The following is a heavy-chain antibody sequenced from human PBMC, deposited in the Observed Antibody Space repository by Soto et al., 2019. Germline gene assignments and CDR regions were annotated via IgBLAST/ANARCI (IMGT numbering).Heavy chain of an antibody. J-gene: IGHJ4*02. CDR1: GFTFSSYS. CDR3: AKDLFGIYGYFDY. Sequence: EVQLVESGGGLVQPGGSLRLSCAASGFTFSSYSMNWVRQAPGKGLEWVSYISSSSSTIYYADSVKGRFTISRDNAKNAGCLQMNSLRAEDTAVYYCAKDLFGIYGYFDYWGQGTLVTVSS. CDR2: ISSSSSTI. V-gene: IGHV3-48*01. D-gene: IGHD3-3*01.